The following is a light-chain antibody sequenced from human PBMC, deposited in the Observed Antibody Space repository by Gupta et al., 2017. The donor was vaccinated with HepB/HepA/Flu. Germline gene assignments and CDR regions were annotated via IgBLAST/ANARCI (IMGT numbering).Light chain of an antibody. CDR2: AAS. Sequence: IQLTQSPSFLSASVGDRVTITCRASQGIGSYLAWYQQKPGKAPQLLIYAASTLQSGVPSRFSGSGSGTEFTLTISSLQPEDFATYFCQQLNSYPLTFGGGTKVEIK. V-gene: IGKV1-9*01. CDR3: QQLNSYPLT. CDR1: QGIGSY. J-gene: IGKJ4*01.